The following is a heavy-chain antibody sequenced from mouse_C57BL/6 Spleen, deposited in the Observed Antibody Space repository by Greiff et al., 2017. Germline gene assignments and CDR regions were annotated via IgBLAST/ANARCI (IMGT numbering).Heavy chain of an antibody. Sequence: EVKVVESGGDLVKPGGSLKLSCAASGFTFSGYGMYWVRQTPDKGLEWVATISSGSSYKYYPDSVKGRFTISSDNAKNTLYLQMSSLNSEDTAIYYCARQGCNYDCDDRGKGTTLTVSS. CDR1: GFTFSGYG. D-gene: IGHD2-1*01. J-gene: IGHJ2*01. CDR2: ISSGSSYK. CDR3: ARQGCNYDCDD. V-gene: IGHV5-6*01.